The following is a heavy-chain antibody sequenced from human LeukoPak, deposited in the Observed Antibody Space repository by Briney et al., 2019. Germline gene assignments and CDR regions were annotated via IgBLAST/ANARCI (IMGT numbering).Heavy chain of an antibody. D-gene: IGHD3-16*01. V-gene: IGHV4-39*01. CDR1: GGSISRSSYY. Sequence: SETLSLTCSVTGGSISRSSYYWGWIRQPPGEGLEWIGNIHYSGKTYYNPSLKSRVTISVDTSKNQFSLKLSSVTAADTAVYYCARRLARVDWGQGTLVTVSS. CDR2: IHYSGKT. J-gene: IGHJ4*02. CDR3: ARRLARVD.